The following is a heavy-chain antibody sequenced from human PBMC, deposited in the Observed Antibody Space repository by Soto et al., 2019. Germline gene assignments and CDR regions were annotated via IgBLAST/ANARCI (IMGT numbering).Heavy chain of an antibody. CDR1: GFTFSSYA. D-gene: IGHD3-22*01. CDR3: AKVSYDSSGYYPDQFDY. CDR2: ISGSGGST. Sequence: GGPLRLSCAASGFTFSSYAMSWVRQAPGKGLEWVSAISGSGGSTYYADSVKGRFTISRDNSKNTLYLQMNSLRAEDTAVYYCAKVSYDSSGYYPDQFDYWGQGTLVTVSS. V-gene: IGHV3-23*01. J-gene: IGHJ4*02.